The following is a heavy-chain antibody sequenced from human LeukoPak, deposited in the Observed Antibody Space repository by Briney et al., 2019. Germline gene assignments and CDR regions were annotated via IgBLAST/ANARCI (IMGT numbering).Heavy chain of an antibody. V-gene: IGHV3-23*01. D-gene: IGHD3-16*02. Sequence: GGSLRLSCAASGFTFSSDAVSWGRDAPGTGLEWGSAISGRGGSTYYADTVKGRFTISRDNSKNTLYMQMNSLRAEDTAVYYCAVWGSYRHIGFDYWGQGTLVTVSS. CDR1: GFTFSSDA. CDR3: AVWGSYRHIGFDY. CDR2: ISGRGGST. J-gene: IGHJ4*02.